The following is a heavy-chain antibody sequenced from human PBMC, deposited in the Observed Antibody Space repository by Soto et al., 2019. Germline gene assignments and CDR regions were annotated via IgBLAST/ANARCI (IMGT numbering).Heavy chain of an antibody. CDR3: SRQASDFWSGKPQYYMDV. CDR1: VFTFSGSA. Sequence: EVQLVESGGGLVQPGGSLKLSCAASVFTFSGSAMHWVRQASGKGLEWVGRIRSKGNNYATAYGASLKGRFTISRDESKNTAYLQMNSLNTEDSAVYHCSRQASDFWSGKPQYYMDVWGKGTTVTVSS. V-gene: IGHV3-73*01. CDR2: IRSKGNNYAT. D-gene: IGHD3-3*01. J-gene: IGHJ6*03.